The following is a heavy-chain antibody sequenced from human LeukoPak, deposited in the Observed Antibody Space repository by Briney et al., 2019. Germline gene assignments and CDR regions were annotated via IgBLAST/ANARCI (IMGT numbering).Heavy chain of an antibody. D-gene: IGHD3-10*01. V-gene: IGHV3-23*01. Sequence: GGSLRLSCAASGFTFSNYAMSWVRQAPGNGLEWVSTIDYSGSSTYYADSVKGRFTISRDNSKNTVNMQMNSLRAEDKAIYYCAKVTYSDYGSGRPPFMDVWGQGTTVAVS. CDR3: AKVTYSDYGSGRPPFMDV. CDR2: IDYSGSST. J-gene: IGHJ6*02. CDR1: GFTFSNYA.